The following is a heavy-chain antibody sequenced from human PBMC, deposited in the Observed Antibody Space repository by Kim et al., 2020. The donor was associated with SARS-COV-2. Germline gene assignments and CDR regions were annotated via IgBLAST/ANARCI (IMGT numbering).Heavy chain of an antibody. CDR1: GGTFSSYA. V-gene: IGHV1-69*04. CDR2: IIPILGIA. D-gene: IGHD5-12*01. Sequence: SVKVSCKASGGTFSSYAISWVRQAPGQGLEWMGRIIPILGIANYAQKFQGRVTITADKSTSTAYMELSSLRSEDTAVYYCARDRGRLRRDVYYYYGMDVWGQGTTVTVSS. CDR3: ARDRGRLRRDVYYYYGMDV. J-gene: IGHJ6*01.